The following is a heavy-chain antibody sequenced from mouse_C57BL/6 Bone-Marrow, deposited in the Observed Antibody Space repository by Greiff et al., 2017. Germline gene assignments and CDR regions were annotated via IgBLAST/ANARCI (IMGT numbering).Heavy chain of an antibody. Sequence: QVQLQQPGAELVRPGSSVKLSCKASGYTFTSYWMHWVKQRPIQGLEWIGSIDPSDSETHYNQKFKDKATLTVDKSSSTAYMQLSSLTSEDSAVYYCAYGYDGAWFAYWGQGTLVTVSA. CDR3: AYGYDGAWFAY. J-gene: IGHJ3*01. CDR2: IDPSDSET. D-gene: IGHD2-2*01. CDR1: GYTFTSYW. V-gene: IGHV1-52*01.